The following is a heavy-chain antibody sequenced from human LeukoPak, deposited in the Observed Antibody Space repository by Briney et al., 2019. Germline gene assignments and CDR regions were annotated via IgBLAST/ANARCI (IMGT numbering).Heavy chain of an antibody. Sequence: SETLSLTCVVSGGSISSSNWWSWVRQPPEKGLEWIGETYHSGSTNYNPSLKSRVTISVDKSKNQFSLKLSSVTAADTAVYYCARYDVGWYYFDYWGQGTLVTVSS. CDR2: TYHSGST. CDR1: GGSISSSNW. J-gene: IGHJ4*02. D-gene: IGHD6-19*01. CDR3: ARYDVGWYYFDY. V-gene: IGHV4-4*02.